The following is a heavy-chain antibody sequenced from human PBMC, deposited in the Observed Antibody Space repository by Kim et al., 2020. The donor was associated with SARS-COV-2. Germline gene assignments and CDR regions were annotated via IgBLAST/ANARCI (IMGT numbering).Heavy chain of an antibody. CDR3: ARGAEIRSSWYGGLYYYGMDV. Sequence: SETLSLTCTVSGGSISSGGYYWSWIRQHPGKGLEWIGYIYYSGSTYYNPSLKSRVTISVDTSKNQFSLKLSSVTAADTAVYYYARGAEIRSSWYGGLYYYGMDVWGQGTTVTVSS. CDR1: GGSISSGGYY. D-gene: IGHD6-13*01. J-gene: IGHJ6*02. CDR2: IYYSGST. V-gene: IGHV4-31*03.